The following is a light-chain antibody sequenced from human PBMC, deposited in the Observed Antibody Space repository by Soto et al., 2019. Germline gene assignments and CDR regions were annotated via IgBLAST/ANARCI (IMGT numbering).Light chain of an antibody. CDR2: AAS. J-gene: IGKJ3*01. CDR1: QAISNY. Sequence: DIQLPQSPSSVSASVGDRVTITCRSSQAISNYLAWYQHKPGEVPKDLIYAASTLQSGVPSRFSGSGSGTYFTLTITSLQPQDVATYYCQKYNSASFTFCPGTKVDLK. CDR3: QKYNSASFT. V-gene: IGKV1-27*01.